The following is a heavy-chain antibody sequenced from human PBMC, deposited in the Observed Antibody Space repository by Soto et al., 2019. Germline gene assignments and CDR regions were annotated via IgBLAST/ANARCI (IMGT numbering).Heavy chain of an antibody. J-gene: IGHJ3*02. D-gene: IGHD6-13*01. V-gene: IGHV4-34*01. CDR1: GGSFSGYY. CDR2: INHSGST. Sequence: SETLSLTCAVYGGSFSGYYWSWIRQPPGKGLEWIGEINHSGSTNYNPSLKSRVAISVDTSKNQFSLKLSSVTAADTAVYYCARGAGSSWWNDAFDIWGQGTMVTVSS. CDR3: ARGAGSSWWNDAFDI.